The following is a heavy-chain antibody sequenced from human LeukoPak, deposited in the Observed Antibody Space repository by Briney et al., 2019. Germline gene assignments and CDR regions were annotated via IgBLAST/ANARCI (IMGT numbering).Heavy chain of an antibody. J-gene: IGHJ4*02. CDR3: ATREMATKYYFDY. CDR1: GYSISSGNY. D-gene: IGHD5-24*01. Sequence: PSETLSLTCTVSGYSISSGNYWGWIRQPPGKGLEWIASMYQTGSTYYNPSLKSRVTISVDTSKNQFSLKLNSVTAADTAVYYCATREMATKYYFDYWGQGTLVTVSS. V-gene: IGHV4-38-2*02. CDR2: MYQTGST.